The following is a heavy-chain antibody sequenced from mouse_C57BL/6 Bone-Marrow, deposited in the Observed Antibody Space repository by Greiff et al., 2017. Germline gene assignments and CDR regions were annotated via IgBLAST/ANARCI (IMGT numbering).Heavy chain of an antibody. J-gene: IGHJ2*01. Sequence: QVQLQQPGAELVKPGASVKMSCKASGYTFTSYWITWVKQRPGQGLEWIGDIYPGSGSTNYNEKFKSKATLTVDTSSSTAYMQLSSLTSEDSAVXDCARDYGSSFVRDYFDYWGQGTTLTVSS. D-gene: IGHD1-1*01. V-gene: IGHV1-55*01. CDR1: GYTFTSYW. CDR3: ARDYGSSFVRDYFDY. CDR2: IYPGSGST.